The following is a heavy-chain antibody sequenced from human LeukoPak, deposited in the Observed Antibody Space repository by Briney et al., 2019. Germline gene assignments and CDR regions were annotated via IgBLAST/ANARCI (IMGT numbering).Heavy chain of an antibody. Sequence: GGSLRLSCAASGFTFDDYGMSWVRHAPGKGLEWVSGINWNGGSTGYADSVKGRFTISRDNAKNSLYLQMNSLRAGDTALYYCARDGIHYDSSGYYYAHDAFDIWGQGTMVTVSS. V-gene: IGHV3-20*04. CDR2: INWNGGST. D-gene: IGHD3-22*01. CDR3: ARDGIHYDSSGYYYAHDAFDI. CDR1: GFTFDDYG. J-gene: IGHJ3*02.